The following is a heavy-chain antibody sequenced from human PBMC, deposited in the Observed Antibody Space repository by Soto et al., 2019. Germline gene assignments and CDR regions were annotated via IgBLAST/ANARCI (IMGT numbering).Heavy chain of an antibody. CDR2: INAGNGNT. V-gene: IGHV1-3*01. Sequence: ASVKVSCQASGYTFTSYAMHWVRQAPGQRLEWMGWINAGNGNTKYSQKFQGRVTITRDTSASTAYMELSSLRSEDTAVYYCARSTSVGATPSYYYYGMDVWGQGTTVTVSS. J-gene: IGHJ6*02. CDR1: GYTFTSYA. CDR3: ARSTSVGATPSYYYYGMDV. D-gene: IGHD2-15*01.